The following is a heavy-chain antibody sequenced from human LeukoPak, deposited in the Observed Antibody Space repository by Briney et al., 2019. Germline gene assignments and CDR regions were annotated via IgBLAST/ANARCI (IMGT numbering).Heavy chain of an antibody. CDR1: GYSLTNYW. CDR2: IYPGDSDT. CDR3: ARVHQLLQPGDY. J-gene: IGHJ4*02. V-gene: IGHV5-51*01. D-gene: IGHD2-2*01. Sequence: GESLKISCKGSGYSLTNYWIGWVRQMPRKGLEWMGIIYPGDSDTRYSPSFQGQVTISADKSISTAYLQWNSLKASDTAMYYCARVHQLLQPGDYWGQGTLVTVSS.